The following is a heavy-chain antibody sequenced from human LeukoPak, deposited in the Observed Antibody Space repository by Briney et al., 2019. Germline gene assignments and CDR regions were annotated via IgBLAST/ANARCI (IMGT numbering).Heavy chain of an antibody. V-gene: IGHV3-48*04. CDR1: GFTFSSYS. Sequence: GGSLRLSCAASGFTFSSYSMNWVRQAPGKGLEWVSYISSSSSTIYYADSVKGRFTISRDNAKNSLYLQMNSLRAEDTAVYYCARQASLRSGFRVPPGYWGQGTLVTVSS. CDR3: ARQASLRSGFRVPPGY. CDR2: ISSSSSTI. J-gene: IGHJ4*02. D-gene: IGHD3-9*01.